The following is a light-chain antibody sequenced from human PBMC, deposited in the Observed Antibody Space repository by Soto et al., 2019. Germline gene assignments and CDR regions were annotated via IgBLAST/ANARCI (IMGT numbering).Light chain of an antibody. CDR2: MAS. Sequence: DIQMTQSPSTLSASIGDRVTITCRASQSISTWLAWYQQKPGKAPKLLIYMASTLGSGVPSRFSGSGSGTEFTLTISSLQPPDFATYYCQQYSSHLYSCGQGTKLEIK. V-gene: IGKV1-5*03. CDR1: QSISTW. CDR3: QQYSSHLYS. J-gene: IGKJ2*01.